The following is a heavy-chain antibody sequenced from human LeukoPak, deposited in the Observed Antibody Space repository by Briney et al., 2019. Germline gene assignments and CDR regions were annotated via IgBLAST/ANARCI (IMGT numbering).Heavy chain of an antibody. CDR3: ARDEYSSSWYSYYYYGMDV. CDR1: GYTFTSYD. J-gene: IGHJ6*02. D-gene: IGHD6-13*01. CDR2: MNPNSGNT. V-gene: IGHV1-8*01. Sequence: ASVKVSCKASGYTFTSYDINWVRQATGQGPEWMGWMNPNSGNTGYAQKLQGRVTMTTDTSTSTAYMELRSLRSDDTAVYYCARDEYSSSWYSYYYYGMDVWGQGTTVTVSS.